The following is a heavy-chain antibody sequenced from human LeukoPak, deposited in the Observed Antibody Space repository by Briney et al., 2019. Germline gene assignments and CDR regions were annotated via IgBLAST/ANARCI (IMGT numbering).Heavy chain of an antibody. CDR2: ISAYNGNT. CDR1: GYTFTSYG. D-gene: IGHD6-19*01. J-gene: IGHJ5*02. Sequence: ASVKVSCKASGYTFTSYGISWVRQAPGQGLEWIGWISAYNGNTNYAQKLQGRVTMTTDTSTSTAYMELRSLRSDDTAVYYCARDQYSSGRSRGWFDPWGQGTLVTVSS. V-gene: IGHV1-18*04. CDR3: ARDQYSSGRSRGWFDP.